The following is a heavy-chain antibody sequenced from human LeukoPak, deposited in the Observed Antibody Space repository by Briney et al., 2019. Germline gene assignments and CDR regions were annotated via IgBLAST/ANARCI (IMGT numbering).Heavy chain of an antibody. CDR3: ARDISSSWYQSFYYYGMDV. V-gene: IGHV3-21*01. CDR2: ISSSSSYI. J-gene: IGHJ6*02. Sequence: GGSLRLSCAASGFTFSSYSMNWVRQAPGKGLEWVSSISSSSSYIYYADSVKGRFTISRDNAKSSLYLQMNSLRAEDTAVYYCARDISSSWYQSFYYYGMDVWGQGTTVTVSS. D-gene: IGHD6-13*01. CDR1: GFTFSSYS.